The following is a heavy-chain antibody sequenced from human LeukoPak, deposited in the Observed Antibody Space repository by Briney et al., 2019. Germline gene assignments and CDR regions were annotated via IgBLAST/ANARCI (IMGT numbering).Heavy chain of an antibody. CDR3: ARDYCSSTSCLFDY. Sequence: ASVKVSCKASGYTFTGYHMHWVRQAPGQGLEWMGRINPNSGDTNSAQNFQGRVTMTRDTSISTAYMELSRLRSDDTAVYYCARDYCSSTSCLFDYWGQGTLVTVSS. D-gene: IGHD2-2*01. J-gene: IGHJ4*02. CDR1: GYTFTGYH. CDR2: INPNSGDT. V-gene: IGHV1-2*06.